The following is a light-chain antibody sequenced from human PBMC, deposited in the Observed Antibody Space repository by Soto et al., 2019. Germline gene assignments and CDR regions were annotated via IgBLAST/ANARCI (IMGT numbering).Light chain of an antibody. J-gene: IGKJ5*01. CDR2: DAS. CDR3: QQRSKWPPEVT. V-gene: IGKV3-11*01. Sequence: EIVLTQSPATLSLSPGEIATLSCSASQIVSSYLAWYQQKPGQAPRLLIYDASNRATGISARFSGSGSGTDFTLTISSLEPEDFAVYYCQQRSKWPPEVTFGQGTRWRL. CDR1: QIVSSY.